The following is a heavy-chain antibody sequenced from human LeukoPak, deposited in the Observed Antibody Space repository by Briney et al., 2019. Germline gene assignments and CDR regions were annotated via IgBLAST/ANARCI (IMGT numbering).Heavy chain of an antibody. J-gene: IGHJ4*02. D-gene: IGHD2-2*02. V-gene: IGHV1-8*01. CDR2: MNPNSGNT. CDR1: GYTFSSSD. CDR3: ARGVTYCSSTSCYTLDY. Sequence: ASVKVSCKASGYTFSSSDINWVRQATGQGLEWMGWMNPNSGNTGYVQKFQGRVTMTRSTSISTAYMELSSLRSEDTAVYCCARGVTYCSSTSCYTLDYWGQGTLVTVSS.